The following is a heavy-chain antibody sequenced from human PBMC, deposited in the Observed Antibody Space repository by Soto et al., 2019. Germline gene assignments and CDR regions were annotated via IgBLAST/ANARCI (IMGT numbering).Heavy chain of an antibody. CDR2: MNPNSGNT. D-gene: IGHD3-10*01. J-gene: IGHJ6*02. V-gene: IGHV1-8*01. CDR1: GYTFTSYD. Sequence: GASVKVSCKASGYTFTSYDINWVRQATGQGLEWMGWMNPNSGNTGYAQKFQGRVTMTRNTSISTAYMELSSLRSEDTAMYYCARLAMVRGVPTYGMDVWGQGTTVTVSS. CDR3: ARLAMVRGVPTYGMDV.